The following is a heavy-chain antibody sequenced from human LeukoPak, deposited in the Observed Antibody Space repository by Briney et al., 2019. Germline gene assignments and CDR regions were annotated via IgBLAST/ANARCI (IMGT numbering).Heavy chain of an antibody. Sequence: TGGSLRLSCAVSGFTFKNHWMDWVRQAPGKGLEWVSSISSSSSYIYYADSVKGRFTISRDNAKNSLYLQMNSLRAEDTAVYYCAREYSSSYFDYWGQGTLVTVSS. CDR2: ISSSSSYI. CDR3: AREYSSSYFDY. D-gene: IGHD5-18*01. CDR1: GFTFKNHW. V-gene: IGHV3-21*01. J-gene: IGHJ4*02.